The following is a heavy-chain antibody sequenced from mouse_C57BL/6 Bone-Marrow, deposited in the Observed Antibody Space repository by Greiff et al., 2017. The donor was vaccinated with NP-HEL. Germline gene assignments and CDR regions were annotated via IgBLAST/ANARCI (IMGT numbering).Heavy chain of an antibody. D-gene: IGHD1-1*01. Sequence: EVMLVESGPSLVRPSQTLSLTCTVTGFSINSDCYWIWIRQFPGNKLEYIGYTFYSGITYYNPSLESRTYITRDTSKNQFSLKLSSVTTEDTATYYCARAPDYEYAMDYWGQGTSVTVSS. J-gene: IGHJ4*01. CDR1: GFSINSDCY. CDR2: TFYSGIT. V-gene: IGHV3-3*01. CDR3: ARAPDYEYAMDY.